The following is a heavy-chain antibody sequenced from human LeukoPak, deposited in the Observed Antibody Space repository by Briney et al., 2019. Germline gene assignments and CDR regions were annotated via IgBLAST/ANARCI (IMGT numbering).Heavy chain of an antibody. D-gene: IGHD4-17*01. CDR1: GFTFSSYW. V-gene: IGHV3-7*01. CDR2: IKQDGSEK. CDR3: AIQDDYGDYSC. J-gene: IGHJ4*02. Sequence: GGSLRLSCAASGFTFSSYWMSWVRQAPGKGLEWVANIKQDGSEKYYVDSVKGRFTISRDNAKNSLYLQMNSLRAEDTAVYYCAIQDDYGDYSCWGQGTLVTVSS.